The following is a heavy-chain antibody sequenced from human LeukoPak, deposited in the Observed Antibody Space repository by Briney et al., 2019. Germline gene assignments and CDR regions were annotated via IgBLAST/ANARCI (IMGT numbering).Heavy chain of an antibody. D-gene: IGHD5-12*01. V-gene: IGHV1-18*01. J-gene: IGHJ4*02. CDR2: ISAYNGNT. CDR3: TVPRGYSGYDSDFDY. Sequence: GASVKVSCKASGYTFTSYGISWVRQAPGQGLEWMGWISAYNGNTNYAQKLQGRVTMTRDMSTSTVYMELSSLRSEDTAVYYCTVPRGYSGYDSDFDYWGQGTLVTVSS. CDR1: GYTFTSYG.